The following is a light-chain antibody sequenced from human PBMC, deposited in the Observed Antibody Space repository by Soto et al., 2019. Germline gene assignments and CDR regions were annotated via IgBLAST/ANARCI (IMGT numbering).Light chain of an antibody. CDR1: QSISTW. CDR2: DAS. CDR3: QRYNSYPWT. Sequence: DIQMTQSPSTLSASVGDRVTITCRASQSISTWLAWYQQKPGKAPKFLIYDASSLKSGVPSRFSDSGSGTEFTLTISSLQPDDFATYYCQRYNSYPWTFGQGTKVEIK. J-gene: IGKJ1*01. V-gene: IGKV1-5*01.